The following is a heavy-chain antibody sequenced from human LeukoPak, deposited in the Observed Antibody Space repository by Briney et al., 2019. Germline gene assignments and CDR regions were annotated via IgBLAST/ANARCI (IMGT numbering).Heavy chain of an antibody. CDR3: SRLYDYVWGNFRYDDY. CDR2: IWYDGSNK. J-gene: IGHJ4*02. Sequence: GRSLRLSCAASGFTFSNYGMHWVRQAPGKGLEWVAVIWYDGSNKYYGDSVKGRFTISRDNSKNTLYLQMNSLKTDDTAVYYCSRLYDYVWGNFRYDDYWGQGTLVTVSS. V-gene: IGHV3-33*01. CDR1: GFTFSNYG. D-gene: IGHD3-16*02.